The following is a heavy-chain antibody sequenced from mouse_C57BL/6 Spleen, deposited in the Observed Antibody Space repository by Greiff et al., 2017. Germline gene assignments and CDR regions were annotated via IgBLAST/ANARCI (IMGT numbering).Heavy chain of an antibody. CDR1: GFTFSDYY. V-gene: IGHV5-16*01. Sequence: EVHLVESEGGLVQPGSSMKLSCTASGFTFSDYYMAWVRQVPEKGLEWVANINYDGSSTYYLDSLKSRFIISRDNAKNILYLQMSSLMSEDTATYYCARAGTTVVATGWYFDVWGTGTTVTVSS. CDR3: ARAGTTVVATGWYFDV. J-gene: IGHJ1*03. D-gene: IGHD1-1*01. CDR2: INYDGSST.